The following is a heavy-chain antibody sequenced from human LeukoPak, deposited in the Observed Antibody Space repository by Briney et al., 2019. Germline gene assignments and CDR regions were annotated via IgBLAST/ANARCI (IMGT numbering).Heavy chain of an antibody. J-gene: IGHJ4*02. Sequence: PGGSLRLSCAASGFTVRSSFMNWVRQAPGKGLEWVSLLSNTDNSFYTDSVKGRFTLSRDNSKNTLYLQMNSLRGEDTAVYYCAKGAHGYYFDYWGQGTLVTVSS. V-gene: IGHV3-66*01. CDR2: LSNTDNS. CDR3: AKGAHGYYFDY. CDR1: GFTVRSSF.